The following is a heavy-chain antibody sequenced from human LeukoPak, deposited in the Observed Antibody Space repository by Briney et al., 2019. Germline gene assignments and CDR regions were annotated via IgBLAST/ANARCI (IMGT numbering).Heavy chain of an antibody. V-gene: IGHV3-23*01. J-gene: IGHJ4*02. D-gene: IGHD3-10*01. CDR1: GFIVSSIG. Sequence: GGSLRLSCAASGFIVSSIGMRWVRQAPGKGLDWVSAIGASGTTYYADSVKGRFTISRDNSKNTLYLQMNGLRAEDTAVYYCAKGRRGSGTYSLIDHWGQGSLVTVSS. CDR3: AKGRRGSGTYSLIDH. CDR2: IGASGTT.